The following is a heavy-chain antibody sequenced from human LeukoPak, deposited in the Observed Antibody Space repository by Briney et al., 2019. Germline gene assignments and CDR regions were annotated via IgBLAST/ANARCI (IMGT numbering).Heavy chain of an antibody. Sequence: GGSLRLSCAASGFNFSSYGMTWVRQAPGKGLEWVSHISGSGISTYYADSVKGRFTFSRDNSRNTLYLQMNSLRAEDTAVYYCAKDRSIAAGDDAFDIWGQGTMVTVSS. J-gene: IGHJ3*02. CDR2: ISGSGIST. CDR1: GFNFSSYG. V-gene: IGHV3-23*01. CDR3: AKDRSIAAGDDAFDI. D-gene: IGHD6-13*01.